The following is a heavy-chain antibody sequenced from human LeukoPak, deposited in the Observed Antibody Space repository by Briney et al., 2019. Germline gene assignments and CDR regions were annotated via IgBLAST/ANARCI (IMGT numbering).Heavy chain of an antibody. CDR1: GGSISSGSYY. CDR3: AREIIGYCSGGSCYSATNFDY. Sequence: SETLSLTCTVSGGSISSGSYYWSWTRQPAGRGLEWLGRIYTSGSTNYNPSLKSRVTISVDTSKNQFSLKLSSVTAADTAVYYCAREIIGYCSGGSCYSATNFDYWGQGTLVTVSS. J-gene: IGHJ4*02. CDR2: IYTSGST. V-gene: IGHV4-61*02. D-gene: IGHD2-15*01.